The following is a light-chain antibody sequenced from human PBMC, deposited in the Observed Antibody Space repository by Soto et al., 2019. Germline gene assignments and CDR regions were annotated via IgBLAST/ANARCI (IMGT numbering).Light chain of an antibody. Sequence: QPVLTQPPSASGTPGQSVTISCSGSGSNIGSNYVYWYQHLPGTAPKFLISSNNQRPLGVPDRFSGSKSGTSASLAISGLRSEDEADYYCAAWDDSLGGYVFGTGTKLTVL. CDR3: AAWDDSLGGYV. V-gene: IGLV1-47*01. J-gene: IGLJ1*01. CDR2: SNN. CDR1: GSNIGSNY.